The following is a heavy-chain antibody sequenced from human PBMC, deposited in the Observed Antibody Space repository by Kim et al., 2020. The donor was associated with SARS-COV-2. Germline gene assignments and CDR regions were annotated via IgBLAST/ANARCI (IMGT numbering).Heavy chain of an antibody. J-gene: IGHJ6*02. CDR3: AGDQTPDYYYGMDA. V-gene: IGHV4-59*01. Sequence: YNPTLMSRLTISVDTSKTQFSLKLSSVTAADTAVYYCAGDQTPDYYYGMDAWGQGTTVTVSS. D-gene: IGHD2-15*01.